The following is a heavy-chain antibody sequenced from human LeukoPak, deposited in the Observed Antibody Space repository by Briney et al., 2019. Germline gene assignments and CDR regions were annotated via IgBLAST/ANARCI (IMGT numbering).Heavy chain of an antibody. Sequence: GDSLKISCKASGYSFTSYWIGWVRQMPGKGLEWMGVLYPADSRTTYSSSFQGQVTITADKSISTAYLQWSRLKASDTAMYYCTRQGRYWGQGTLVTVSS. CDR2: LYPADSRT. CDR3: TRQGRY. J-gene: IGHJ4*02. CDR1: GYSFTSYW. V-gene: IGHV5-51*01.